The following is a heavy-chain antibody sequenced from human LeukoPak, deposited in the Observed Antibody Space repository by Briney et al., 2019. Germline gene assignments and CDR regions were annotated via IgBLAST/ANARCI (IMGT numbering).Heavy chain of an antibody. D-gene: IGHD3-22*01. CDR3: AKDSHRTPHYYDSSGYPDY. CDR1: GFTFSSYG. V-gene: IGHV3-33*06. CDR2: IWYDGSNK. J-gene: IGHJ4*02. Sequence: GGSLRLSCAASGFTFSSYGMHWVRQPPGKGLEWVAVIWYDGSNKYYADSVKGRFTISRDNSKNTLYLQMNSLRAEDTAVYYCAKDSHRTPHYYDSSGYPDYWGQGTLVTVSS.